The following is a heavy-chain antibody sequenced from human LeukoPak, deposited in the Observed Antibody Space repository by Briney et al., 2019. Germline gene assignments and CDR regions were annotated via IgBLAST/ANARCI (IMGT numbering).Heavy chain of an antibody. CDR2: INWNGAGT. CDR1: GFTFDYYG. J-gene: IGHJ4*02. Sequence: GGSLRLSCAASGFTFDYYGMSWVRQAPGKGLEWVSGINWNGAGTDYADSMKGRFTISRDNAKNSLYLQMNSLRAEDTALYYCERDRYYDTSGFLDYWGQGTLVTVSS. CDR3: ERDRYYDTSGFLDY. V-gene: IGHV3-20*04. D-gene: IGHD3-22*01.